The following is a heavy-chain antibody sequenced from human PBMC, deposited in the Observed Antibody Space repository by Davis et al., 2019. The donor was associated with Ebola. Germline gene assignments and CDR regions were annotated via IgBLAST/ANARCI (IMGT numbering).Heavy chain of an antibody. J-gene: IGHJ4*02. CDR2: IIPIFATA. D-gene: IGHD6-19*01. CDR1: GGTFSSYA. Sequence: AASVKVSCKASGGTFSSYAINWVRQAPGQGLEWMGKIIPIFATANSAQKFQGRVTITADESTNTAYMELSGLRSEDTAMYYCARLDGGWYNYWGQGTLVTVSS. CDR3: ARLDGGWYNY. V-gene: IGHV1-69*13.